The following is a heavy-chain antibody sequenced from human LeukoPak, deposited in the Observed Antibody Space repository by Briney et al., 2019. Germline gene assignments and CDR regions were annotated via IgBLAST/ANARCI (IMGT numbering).Heavy chain of an antibody. CDR3: AREKVVVVTADIRAFDI. CDR2: INPSGGST. CDR1: GYTFTSYY. V-gene: IGHV1-46*01. Sequence: GASVKVSCKASGYTFTSYYMHWVRQAPGQGLEWMGIINPSGGSTSYAQKFQGRVTMTRDTSTSTVYMELSSLRSEDTAVYYCAREKVVVVTADIRAFDIWGQGTMVTVSS. D-gene: IGHD2-21*02. J-gene: IGHJ3*02.